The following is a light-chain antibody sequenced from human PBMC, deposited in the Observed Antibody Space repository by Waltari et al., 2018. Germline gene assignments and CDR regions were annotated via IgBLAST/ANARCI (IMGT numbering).Light chain of an antibody. J-gene: IGKJ1*01. Sequence: AIQLTQSPSSLSASVGHRITITCRASQDIASALAWYVQKPGKPPQLLIYDASTLESGVPSRFSGSGSGTEFTLTISSLQPEDVATYYCQKYNSPPQTFGQGTKVEIK. CDR2: DAS. CDR1: QDIASA. CDR3: QKYNSPPQT. V-gene: IGKV1-13*02.